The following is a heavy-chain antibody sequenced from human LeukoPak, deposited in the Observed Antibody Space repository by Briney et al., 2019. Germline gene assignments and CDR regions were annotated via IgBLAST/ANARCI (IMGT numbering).Heavy chain of an antibody. D-gene: IGHD5-12*01. CDR1: GYTFTSYY. V-gene: IGHV1-46*01. CDR3: ARVRYSGYDLFDY. Sequence: ASVKVSCKASGYTFTSYYMHWVRQASGQRLEWMGIINPSGGSTSYAQKFQGRVTMTRDTSTSTVYMELSSLRSEDTAVYYCARVRYSGYDLFDYWGQGTLVTVSS. J-gene: IGHJ4*02. CDR2: INPSGGST.